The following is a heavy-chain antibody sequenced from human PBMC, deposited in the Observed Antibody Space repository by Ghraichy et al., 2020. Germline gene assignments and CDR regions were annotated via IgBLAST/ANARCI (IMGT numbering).Heavy chain of an antibody. CDR1: GFTFSSYA. Sequence: GESLNISCAASGFTFSSYAMSWVRQAPGKGLEWVSAISGSGGSTYYADSVKGRFTISRDNSKNTLYLQMNSLRAEDTAVYYCAKAYPPHYYDSSGLGPYYGMDIWGQGTTVTVSS. J-gene: IGHJ6*02. D-gene: IGHD3-22*01. V-gene: IGHV3-23*01. CDR3: AKAYPPHYYDSSGLGPYYGMDI. CDR2: ISGSGGST.